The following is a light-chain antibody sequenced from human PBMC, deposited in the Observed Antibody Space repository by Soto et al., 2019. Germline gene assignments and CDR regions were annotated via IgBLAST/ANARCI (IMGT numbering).Light chain of an antibody. CDR2: GAS. CDR3: QQLNSHPRT. Sequence: DIQLTQSPLFLSSSVGDRVTISCRSSQAIFNYLDWYQQKPGKAPNLLIFGASSLHSGVQSRFSGSGSGTEFTLTISILQTEDFATYYCQQLNSHPRTFGQGTKLDIK. J-gene: IGKJ2*01. CDR1: QAIFNY. V-gene: IGKV1-9*01.